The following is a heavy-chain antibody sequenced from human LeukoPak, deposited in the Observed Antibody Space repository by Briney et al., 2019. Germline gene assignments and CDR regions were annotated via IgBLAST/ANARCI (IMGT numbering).Heavy chain of an antibody. V-gene: IGHV3-30*01. CDR2: ISYDGSNK. CDR1: GFAVSSNY. CDR3: ARDPAGGGYYWYFQH. D-gene: IGHD3-3*01. J-gene: IGHJ1*01. Sequence: GGSLRLSCAASGFAVSSNYMHWVRQAPGKGLEWVAVISYDGSNKYYADSVKGRFTISRDNSKNTLYLQMNSLRAEDTAVYYCARDPAGGGYYWYFQHWGQGTLVTVSS.